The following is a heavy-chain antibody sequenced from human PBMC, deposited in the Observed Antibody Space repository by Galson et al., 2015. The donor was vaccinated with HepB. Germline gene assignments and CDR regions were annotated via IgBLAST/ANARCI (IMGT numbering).Heavy chain of an antibody. CDR3: ARLGHCSSSSCFPGTFD. J-gene: IGHJ4*02. D-gene: IGHD2-2*01. V-gene: IGHV5-10-1*01. CDR1: GYSFTRYW. Sequence: QSGAEVKKPGESPKISCKGSGYSFTRYWITWVRQMPGKGLEWMGRLAPSDSYTNYTASFQGHVTISADKSISTAYLQWSSLKASDTAMYYCARLGHCSSSSCFPGTFDWGQGTLVTVSS. CDR2: LAPSDSYT.